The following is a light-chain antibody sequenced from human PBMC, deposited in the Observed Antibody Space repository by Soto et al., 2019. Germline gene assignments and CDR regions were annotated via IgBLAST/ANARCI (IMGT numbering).Light chain of an antibody. CDR3: ASWDDSLNGPI. CDR2: SNN. Sequence: QSVLTQPPSTSGTPGQTVTISCSGSSSSVGVNTVNWYQQLPGRAPKLLIYSNNQRPSGVPDRFSGSKSGTSASLAISGLQSEDEADYYCASWDDSLNGPIFGGGTKVTVL. CDR1: SSSVGVNT. V-gene: IGLV1-44*01. J-gene: IGLJ2*01.